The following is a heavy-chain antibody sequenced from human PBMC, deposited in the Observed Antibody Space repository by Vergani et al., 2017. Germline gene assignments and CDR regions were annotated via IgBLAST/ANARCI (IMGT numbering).Heavy chain of an antibody. CDR1: GYSFTSYW. V-gene: IGHV5-51*01. CDR3: ASHSQPAAMPSCYYYIDV. CDR2: IYPGDSDT. Sequence: EVQLVQSGAEVKKPGESLKISCKGSGYSFTSYWIGWVRQMPGKGLEGMGIIYPGDSDTRYSPSFQGQVTSPADQCISTAYLQWSSLKASDTAMYYCASHSQPAAMPSCYYYIDVWGEETTVTASS. J-gene: IGHJ6*03. D-gene: IGHD2-2*01.